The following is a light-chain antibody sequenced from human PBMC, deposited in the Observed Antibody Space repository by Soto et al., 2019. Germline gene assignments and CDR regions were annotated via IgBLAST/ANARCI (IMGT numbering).Light chain of an antibody. CDR1: SSDIGSYNR. V-gene: IGLV2-18*02. CDR3: ASYTTIITVV. Sequence: QSALTQPPSVSGSPGQSVTISCTGTSSDIGSYNRVSWYQQPPGTAPKLIIYEVSNRPSGIPDRFSGSKSGNTASLTISGHQADDEADYYCASYTTIITVVFGGGTKLTVL. CDR2: EVS. J-gene: IGLJ2*01.